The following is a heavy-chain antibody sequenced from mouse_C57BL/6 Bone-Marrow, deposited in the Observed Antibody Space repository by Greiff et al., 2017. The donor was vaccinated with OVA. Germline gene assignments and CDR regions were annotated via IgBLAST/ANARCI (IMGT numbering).Heavy chain of an antibody. Sequence: EVQLQQSVAELVRPGASVKLSCTASGFTIKNNYMHWVKQRPEQGLEWMGRIDPANDNTKYAPKFKGKATMTADTSSNTAYLQLSSLSSEDTAVYCCARGNFGSSFYAMDYWGQGTSVTVSS. D-gene: IGHD1-1*01. V-gene: IGHV14-3*01. CDR3: ARGNFGSSFYAMDY. J-gene: IGHJ4*01. CDR2: IDPANDNT. CDR1: GFTIKNNY.